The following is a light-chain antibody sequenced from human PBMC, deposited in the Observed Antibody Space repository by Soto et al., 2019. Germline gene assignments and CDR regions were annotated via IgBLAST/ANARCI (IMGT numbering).Light chain of an antibody. CDR2: GAS. V-gene: IGKV3-20*01. CDR1: QIVSSTY. CDR3: QQYGVTPPNT. Sequence: EIVLTQSPCTLSLSPGERATLSCRASQIVSSTYLAWFQQKPGQAPRLLIYGASTRATGIPDRFSGSGSGTDFTLTISGLEPEDFALYYCQQYGVTPPNTFGGGTKVDIK. J-gene: IGKJ4*01.